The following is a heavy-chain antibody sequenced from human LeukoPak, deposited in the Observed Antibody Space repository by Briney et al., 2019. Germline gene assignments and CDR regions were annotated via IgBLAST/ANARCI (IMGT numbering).Heavy chain of an antibody. V-gene: IGHV1-2*06. D-gene: IGHD2-2*01. Sequence: ASVKVSCKASGYTFTGYYMHWVRQAPGQGLEWMERINPNSGGTNYAQKFQGRVTMTRDTSISTAYMELTRLRSDDTAVYYCAREVGVVAHQGGWFDPWGQGTLVTVSS. J-gene: IGHJ5*02. CDR3: AREVGVVAHQGGWFDP. CDR1: GYTFTGYY. CDR2: INPNSGGT.